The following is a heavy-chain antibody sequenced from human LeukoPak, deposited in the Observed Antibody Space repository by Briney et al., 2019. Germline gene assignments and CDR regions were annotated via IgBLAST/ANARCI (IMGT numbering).Heavy chain of an antibody. CDR1: GFTFSSYW. J-gene: IGHJ4*02. CDR2: INHNGNVN. Sequence: GGSLRLSCAASGFTFSSYWMNWARQAPGKGLEWVASINHNGNVNYYVDSVKGRFTISRDNAKNSLYLQMSNLRAEDTAVYFCARARSDNYYSGVNYWGQGTLVTVSS. CDR3: ARARSDNYYSGVNY. V-gene: IGHV3-7*03. D-gene: IGHD3-22*01.